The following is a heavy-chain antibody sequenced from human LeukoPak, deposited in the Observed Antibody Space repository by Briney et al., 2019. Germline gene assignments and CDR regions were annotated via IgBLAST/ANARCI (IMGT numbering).Heavy chain of an antibody. D-gene: IGHD3-22*01. CDR2: MSPSGTT. Sequence: SGTLSLTCTVSGDSVSSGNYYLSWIRQPPGKGLDWITYMSPSGTTRYNPSLKSRVTTSVDTSRTQFSLRLSSVTAADTAVYYCARGQDDRSGTFDYWGQGILVTVSS. CDR3: ARGQDDRSGTFDY. V-gene: IGHV4-61*01. J-gene: IGHJ4*02. CDR1: GDSVSSGNYY.